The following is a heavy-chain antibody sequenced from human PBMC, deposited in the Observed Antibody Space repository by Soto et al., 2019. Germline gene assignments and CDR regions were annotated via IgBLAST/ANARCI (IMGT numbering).Heavy chain of an antibody. J-gene: IGHJ6*02. V-gene: IGHV3-48*02. Sequence: PGGSLRLSCAASGFTFSSYSMNWVRQAPGKGLEWVSYISSSSSTIYYADSVKGRFTISRDNAKNSLYLQMNSLRDEDTAVYYCERLSRYCSSTRCYQQGGYYYGMDVWGRGTTVTVSS. CDR1: GFTFSSYS. CDR2: ISSSSSTI. CDR3: ERLSRYCSSTRCYQQGGYYYGMDV. D-gene: IGHD2-2*01.